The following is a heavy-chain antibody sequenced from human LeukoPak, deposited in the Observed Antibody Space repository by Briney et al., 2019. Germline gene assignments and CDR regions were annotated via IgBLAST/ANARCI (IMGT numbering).Heavy chain of an antibody. CDR2: INHSGST. CDR1: GGSFSGYY. CDR3: ARGPGRYYDILTGYYSHARYYYYMDV. J-gene: IGHJ6*03. V-gene: IGHV4-34*01. Sequence: SETLSLTCAVYGGSFSGYYWSWIRQPPGKGLEWIGEINHSGSTNHNPSLKSRVTISVDTSKNQFSLKLSSVTAADTAVYYCARGPGRYYDILTGYYSHARYYYYMDVWGKGTTVTVSS. D-gene: IGHD3-9*01.